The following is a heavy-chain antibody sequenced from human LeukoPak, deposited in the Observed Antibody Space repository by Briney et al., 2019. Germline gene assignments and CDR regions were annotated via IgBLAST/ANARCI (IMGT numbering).Heavy chain of an antibody. D-gene: IGHD3-10*01. CDR3: ARGPPKRYSPFYGSGKGFRGDFDY. Sequence: ASVKVSCKASGYTFTSYGISWVRQAPGQGLEWMGWMNPNSGNTGYAQKFQGRVTITRNTSISTAYMELSSLRSEDTAVYYCARGPPKRYSPFYGSGKGFRGDFDYWGQGTLVTVSS. CDR2: MNPNSGNT. V-gene: IGHV1-8*03. CDR1: GYTFTSYG. J-gene: IGHJ4*02.